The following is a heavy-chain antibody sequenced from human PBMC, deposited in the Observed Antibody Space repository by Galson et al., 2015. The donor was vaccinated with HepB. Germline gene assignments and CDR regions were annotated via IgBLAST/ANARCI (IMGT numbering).Heavy chain of an antibody. CDR1: GDFISSSSFY. D-gene: IGHD4-17*01. Sequence: ETLSLTCTVSGDFISSSSFYWAWIRQPPGKGLEWIGSVSYSGTSYYDLSLKRRVTMSVETSNNQFSLKMYYVTAADTAVYYCARHRSFGDSALDAFDVWGQGTMVTVS. V-gene: IGHV4-39*01. J-gene: IGHJ3*01. CDR3: ARHRSFGDSALDAFDV. CDR2: VSYSGTS.